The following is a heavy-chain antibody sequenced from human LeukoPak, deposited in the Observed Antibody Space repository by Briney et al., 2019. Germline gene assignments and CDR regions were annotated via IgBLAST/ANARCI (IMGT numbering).Heavy chain of an antibody. CDR3: ARVYDSGSQAYFYYMDV. CDR1: GGSISSSSYY. CDR2: IYYSGST. Sequence: LSETLSLTCTVSGGSISSSSYYWGWIRQPPGKGLEWIGSIYYSGSTYYNPSLKSRVTVSVDTSKNQFSLKVNSVTAADTAVYYCARVYDSGSQAYFYYMDVWGKGTTVTISS. J-gene: IGHJ6*03. D-gene: IGHD3-10*01. V-gene: IGHV4-39*07.